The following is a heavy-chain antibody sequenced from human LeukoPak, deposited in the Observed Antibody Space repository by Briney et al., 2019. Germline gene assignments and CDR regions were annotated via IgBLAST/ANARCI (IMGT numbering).Heavy chain of an antibody. CDR2: TYSGGTT. CDR3: ASSLYSSGWSLNSGAFDI. D-gene: IGHD6-13*01. Sequence: GGSLRLSCAASGFTFSSYAMSWVRQAPGKGLEWVSVTYSGGTTYYADSVKGRFTISRDNSKNTLYLQMNSLRAEDTAVYYCASSLYSSGWSLNSGAFDIWGQGTMVTVSS. CDR1: GFTFSSYA. J-gene: IGHJ3*02. V-gene: IGHV3-23*01.